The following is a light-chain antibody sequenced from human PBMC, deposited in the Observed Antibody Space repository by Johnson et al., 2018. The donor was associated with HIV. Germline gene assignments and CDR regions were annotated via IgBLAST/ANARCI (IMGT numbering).Light chain of an antibody. V-gene: IGLV1-51*01. CDR2: DNN. CDR1: SSNIGNNY. Sequence: QSVLTQRPSVSAAPGQKVTVSCSGSSSNIGNNYVSWYQQLPGTAPKLLIYDNNKRPSGIPDRFSGSKSGTSATLGITGLQTGDEADYYCGTWDSSLRGYYVFGTGTKLTVL. J-gene: IGLJ1*01. CDR3: GTWDSSLRGYYV.